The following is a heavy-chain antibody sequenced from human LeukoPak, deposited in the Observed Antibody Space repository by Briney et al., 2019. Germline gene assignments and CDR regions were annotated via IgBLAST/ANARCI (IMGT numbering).Heavy chain of an antibody. CDR3: ARARYGNFDY. CDR2: IIPIFGTA. CDR1: GGTFSSYA. J-gene: IGHJ4*02. V-gene: IGHV1-69*01. Sequence: VASVKVSCXASGGTFSSYAISWVRQAPGQGLEWMGGIIPIFGTANYAQKFQGRVTITADESTSTAYMELSSLRSEDTAVYYCARARYGNFDYWGQRTLVTVSS. D-gene: IGHD4-17*01.